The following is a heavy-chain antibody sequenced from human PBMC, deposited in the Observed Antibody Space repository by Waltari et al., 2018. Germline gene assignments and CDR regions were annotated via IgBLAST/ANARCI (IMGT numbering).Heavy chain of an antibody. V-gene: IGHV3-30-3*01. D-gene: IGHD1-26*01. Sequence: QVQLVESGGGVVQPGRSLRLSCAASGFTFSSYAMHWVRQAPGKGLEWVAVISYDGSNKYYADSVKGRFTISRDNSKNTLYLQMNSLRAEDTAVYYCAREGPAVVGATAAFDIWGQGTMVTVSS. CDR2: ISYDGSNK. CDR3: AREGPAVVGATAAFDI. CDR1: GFTFSSYA. J-gene: IGHJ3*02.